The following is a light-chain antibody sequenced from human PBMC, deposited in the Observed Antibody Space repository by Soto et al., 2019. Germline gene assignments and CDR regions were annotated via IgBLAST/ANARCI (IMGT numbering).Light chain of an antibody. CDR1: SSDVGSYNL. Sequence: QSALTQPASVSGSPGQSITISCTGTSSDVGSYNLVSWYQQHPGKAPELMIYEGSKRPSGVSNRFSGSNSGNTASLTISGLQAEDEADYYCCSYVGSDYVFGTGTKVTVL. CDR2: EGS. J-gene: IGLJ1*01. CDR3: CSYVGSDYV. V-gene: IGLV2-23*01.